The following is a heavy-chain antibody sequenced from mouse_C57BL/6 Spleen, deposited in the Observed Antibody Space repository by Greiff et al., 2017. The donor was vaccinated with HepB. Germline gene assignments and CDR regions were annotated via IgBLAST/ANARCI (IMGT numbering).Heavy chain of an antibody. V-gene: IGHV1-69*01. Sequence: QVQLQQPGAELVMPGASVKLSCKASGYTFTSYWMHWVKQRPGQGLEWIGEIDPSDSYTNYNQKFKGKSTLTVDKSSSTAYMQLSSLTSEDSAVYYCARDYYGSSLLAYWGQGTLVTVSA. CDR3: ARDYYGSSLLAY. D-gene: IGHD1-1*01. CDR2: IDPSDSYT. J-gene: IGHJ3*01. CDR1: GYTFTSYW.